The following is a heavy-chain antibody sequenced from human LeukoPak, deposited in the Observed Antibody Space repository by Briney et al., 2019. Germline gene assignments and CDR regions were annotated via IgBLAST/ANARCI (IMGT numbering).Heavy chain of an antibody. Sequence: GGSLRLSCAASGFTFSSYWMNWVRQAPGKGLVWVSRIASDGSSTTYADSVKGRFSISRDNAKNTLYLQMNSLRVEDTAVYYCARGRPHGNDYWGQGTPVTVSS. J-gene: IGHJ4*02. D-gene: IGHD4-23*01. CDR1: GFTFSSYW. V-gene: IGHV3-74*01. CDR3: ARGRPHGNDY. CDR2: IASDGSST.